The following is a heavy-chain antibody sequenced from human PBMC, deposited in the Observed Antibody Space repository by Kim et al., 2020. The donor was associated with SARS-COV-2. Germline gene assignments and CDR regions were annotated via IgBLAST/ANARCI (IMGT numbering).Heavy chain of an antibody. CDR2: SST. CDR3: ARGYHGTDV. V-gene: IGHV3-74*01. Sequence: SSTNYADSVKGRFTISRDNGKNTLHLQMNSLRVEDTAVYYCARGYHGTDVWGHGTTVTVSS. J-gene: IGHJ6*02.